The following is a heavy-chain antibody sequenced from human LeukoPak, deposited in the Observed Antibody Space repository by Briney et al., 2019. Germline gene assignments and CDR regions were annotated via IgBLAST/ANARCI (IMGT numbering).Heavy chain of an antibody. CDR3: AKGIATMRWLRPDPSIDY. J-gene: IGHJ4*02. CDR1: GFIFSNHG. Sequence: GGSLRLSCTAPGFIFSNHGMHWVRQAPGKGLEWVSFIRYDGINKYYPDSVKGRFTISRDNSKNTLNLQMNSLRAEDTAVYYCAKGIATMRWLRPDPSIDYWGQGTLVTVSS. D-gene: IGHD5-12*01. V-gene: IGHV3-30*02. CDR2: IRYDGINK.